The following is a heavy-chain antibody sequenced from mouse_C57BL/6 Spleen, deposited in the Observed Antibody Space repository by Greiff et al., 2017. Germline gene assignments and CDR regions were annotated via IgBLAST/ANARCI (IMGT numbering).Heavy chain of an antibody. D-gene: IGHD4-1*01. CDR3: ARRNCDGALFDY. CDR1: GYTFTSYW. Sequence: QVQLQQPGAELVRPGSSVKLSCKASGYTFTSYWMDWVKQRPGQGLEWIGNIYPSDSETHYNQKFKDKATLTVDKSSSTAYMQLSSLTSEDSAVYYCARRNCDGALFDYWGQGTTLTVSS. J-gene: IGHJ2*01. V-gene: IGHV1-61*01. CDR2: IYPSDSET.